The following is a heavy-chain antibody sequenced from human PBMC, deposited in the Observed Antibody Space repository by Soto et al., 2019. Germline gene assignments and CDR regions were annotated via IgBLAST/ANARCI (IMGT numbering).Heavy chain of an antibody. D-gene: IGHD3-3*01. CDR3: AKDSTIFGEPPPNDWFDP. V-gene: IGHV3-23*01. Sequence: GGSLRLSCAASGFTFSSYAMSWVRQAPGKGLEWVSAISGSGGSTYYADSVKGRFTISRDNSKNTLYLQMNSLRAEDTAVYYCAKDSTIFGEPPPNDWFDPWGQVTLVTVSS. J-gene: IGHJ5*02. CDR2: ISGSGGST. CDR1: GFTFSSYA.